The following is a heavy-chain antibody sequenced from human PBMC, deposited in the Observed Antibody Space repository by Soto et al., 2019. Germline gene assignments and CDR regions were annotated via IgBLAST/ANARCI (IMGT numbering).Heavy chain of an antibody. V-gene: IGHV4-34*01. J-gene: IGHJ6*03. Sequence: PSETLSLTCAVYGGSFSGYYWSWIRQPPGKGLEWIGEINHSGSTNYNPSLKSRVTISVDTSKNQFSLKLSSVTAADTAVYYCASRSSSPYYYMDVWGKGTTVTVSS. D-gene: IGHD6-6*01. CDR1: GGSFSGYY. CDR3: ASRSSSPYYYMDV. CDR2: INHSGST.